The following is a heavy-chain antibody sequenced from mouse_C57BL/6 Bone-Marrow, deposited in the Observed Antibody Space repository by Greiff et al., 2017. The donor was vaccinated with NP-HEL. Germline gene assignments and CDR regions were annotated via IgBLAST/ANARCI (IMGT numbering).Heavy chain of an antibody. CDR2: IYPGDGDT. CDR3: APNYDGSSYDYAMDY. V-gene: IGHV1-82*01. CDR1: GYAFSSSW. J-gene: IGHJ4*01. Sequence: QVQLKQSGPELVKPGASVKLSCKASGYAFSSSWMNWVKQRPGKGLEWIGRIYPGDGDTNYNAKFKGKATLTADKSSSTAYMQLSSLTSEDSAVYFCAPNYDGSSYDYAMDYWGQGTSVTVSS. D-gene: IGHD1-1*01.